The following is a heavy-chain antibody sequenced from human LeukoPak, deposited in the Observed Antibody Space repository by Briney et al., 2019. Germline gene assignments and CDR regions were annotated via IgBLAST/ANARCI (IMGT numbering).Heavy chain of an antibody. CDR1: GGSISGNY. V-gene: IGHV4-4*09. CDR3: TKRQGPTSGSYDYFDP. CDR2: IHSSGYT. J-gene: IGHJ5*02. D-gene: IGHD1-26*01. Sequence: SETLSLTCTASGGSISGNYWSWIRQPPAQGLEWIAYIHSSGYTNYNPSLKSRVTISVDTSNNQCSLKVTSVTAADTAMYYCTKRQGPTSGSYDYFDPWGQGALVTVSS.